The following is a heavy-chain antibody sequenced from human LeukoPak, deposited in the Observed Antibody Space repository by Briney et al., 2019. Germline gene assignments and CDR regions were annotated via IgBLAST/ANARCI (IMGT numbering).Heavy chain of an antibody. Sequence: ASVRVSCKTSGYTFTANYIHWVRQAPGQGLEWMGWINPNSGYTNYLQKFQDRVTVTRDTSISTAYMELNRLISDDTAVYYCARGGNTVFGVVDFWGQGTLVTVSS. CDR3: ARGGNTVFGVVDF. D-gene: IGHD3-3*01. V-gene: IGHV1-2*02. J-gene: IGHJ4*02. CDR2: INPNSGYT. CDR1: GYTFTANY.